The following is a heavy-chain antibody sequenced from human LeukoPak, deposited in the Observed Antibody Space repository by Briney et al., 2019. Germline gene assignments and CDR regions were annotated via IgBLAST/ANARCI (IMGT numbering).Heavy chain of an antibody. D-gene: IGHD4-17*01. V-gene: IGHV4-34*01. CDR1: GPSFSSYY. J-gene: IGHJ4*02. Sequence: SETLSLTCAVSGPSFSSYYWSWTRQPPGKGLEWIGDVNHSGYTNDNPSPKSRVTISVDTSKNQFSLRLRSVTAADTAVYFCARMTTGHDFWGQGTLVTGSS. CDR2: VNHSGYT. CDR3: ARMTTGHDF.